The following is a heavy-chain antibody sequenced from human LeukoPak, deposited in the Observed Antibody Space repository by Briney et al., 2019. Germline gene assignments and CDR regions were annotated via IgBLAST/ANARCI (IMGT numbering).Heavy chain of an antibody. Sequence: SETLSLTCAVYGGSFCGYYWSWIRQPPGKGLEWIGEINHSGSTNYNPSLKSRVTISVDTSTNQFSLKLSSVTAADTAVYYCAILNIAAARGWFDPWGQGTLVTVSS. CDR1: GGSFCGYY. D-gene: IGHD6-13*01. CDR3: AILNIAAARGWFDP. V-gene: IGHV4-34*01. CDR2: INHSGST. J-gene: IGHJ5*02.